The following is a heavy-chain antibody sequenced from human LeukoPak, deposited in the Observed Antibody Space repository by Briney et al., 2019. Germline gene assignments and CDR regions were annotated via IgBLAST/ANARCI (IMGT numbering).Heavy chain of an antibody. J-gene: IGHJ4*02. V-gene: IGHV1-2*02. D-gene: IGHD2-15*01. CDR2: INPNSGGT. Sequence: ASVKVSCKASGYTFTGYYLHWVRQAPGQGLEWMGWINPNSGGTNYAQKFQGRVTMTRDTSISTAYMELSRLRSDDTAVYYCAREGLGYCSGGSCYAYWGQGTLVTVSS. CDR1: GYTFTGYY. CDR3: AREGLGYCSGGSCYAY.